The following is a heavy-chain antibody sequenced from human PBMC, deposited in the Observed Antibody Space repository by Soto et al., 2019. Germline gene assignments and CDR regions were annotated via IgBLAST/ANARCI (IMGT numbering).Heavy chain of an antibody. V-gene: IGHV3-23*01. CDR3: AKATVTTSYFYGMDF. D-gene: IGHD4-4*01. J-gene: IGHJ6*02. Sequence: EVQLLESGGGLVQPGGSLRLSCAASGFTFSSFAMNWVRQAPGKGLEWVSAITGSGSSAYFADAVKGRFTISRDNSKKTLYLQMNSLRLEDSGVYFCAKATVTTSYFYGMDFRGQGTTVIVSS. CDR1: GFTFSSFA. CDR2: ITGSGSSA.